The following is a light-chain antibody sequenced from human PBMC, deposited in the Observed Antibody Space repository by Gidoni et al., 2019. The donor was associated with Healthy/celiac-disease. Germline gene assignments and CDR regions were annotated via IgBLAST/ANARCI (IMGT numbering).Light chain of an antibody. CDR2: DAS. J-gene: IGKJ1*01. CDR3: QRRSNWPPT. Sequence: EIVLTQSPATLSLSPGERATLSCRASLSVSSYLAWYQQKPGQAPRLLIYDASNRATGIPARFSGSGSGTDFTLTISSLAPEDLAVYYCQRRSNWPPTFGQXTKVEIK. V-gene: IGKV3-11*01. CDR1: LSVSSY.